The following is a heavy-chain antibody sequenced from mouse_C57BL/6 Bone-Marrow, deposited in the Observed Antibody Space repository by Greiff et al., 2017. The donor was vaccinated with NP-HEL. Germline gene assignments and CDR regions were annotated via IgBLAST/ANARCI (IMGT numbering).Heavy chain of an antibody. Sequence: QVQLQQPGAELVKPGASVKLSCKASGYTFTSYWMHWVKQRPGQGLEWIGMIHPNSGSTNYNEKFKSKATLTVDKSSSTAYMQLSSLTSEDSAVYYCARYHGSSPYAMDYWGQGTSVTVSS. V-gene: IGHV1-64*01. CDR1: GYTFTSYW. CDR3: ARYHGSSPYAMDY. J-gene: IGHJ4*01. D-gene: IGHD1-1*01. CDR2: IHPNSGST.